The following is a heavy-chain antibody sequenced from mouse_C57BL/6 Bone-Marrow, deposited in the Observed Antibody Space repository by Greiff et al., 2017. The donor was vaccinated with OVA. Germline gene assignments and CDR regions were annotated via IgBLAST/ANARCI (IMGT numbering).Heavy chain of an antibody. J-gene: IGHJ2*01. D-gene: IGHD1-1*01. V-gene: IGHV5-6*01. Sequence: EVQRVESGGDLVKPGGSLKLSCAASGFTFSSYGMSWVRPTPDKRLEWVATISSGGSYTYYPDSVKGRFTIARDNAKNTLYLQLSSLKSEDTAMYYCARHNYYGSSNYWGQGTTLTVSS. CDR1: GFTFSSYG. CDR3: ARHNYYGSSNY. CDR2: ISSGGSYT.